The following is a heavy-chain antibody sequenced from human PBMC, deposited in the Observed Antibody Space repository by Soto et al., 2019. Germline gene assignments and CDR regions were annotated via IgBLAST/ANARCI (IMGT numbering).Heavy chain of an antibody. V-gene: IGHV3-23*01. J-gene: IGHJ4*02. D-gene: IGHD3-3*01. Sequence: DVQMLESGGGLAQPGGSLRLSCAVSGFICSSYDMSWVRQAPGKGLEWVSTILVGGSTHYEDAVKGRFTISRDTSENTVYLQMNSLTAGDTAVYYCAKDPPYYEGPLWFDYWGQGTLVTVSS. CDR1: GFICSSYD. CDR3: AKDPPYYEGPLWFDY. CDR2: ILVGGST.